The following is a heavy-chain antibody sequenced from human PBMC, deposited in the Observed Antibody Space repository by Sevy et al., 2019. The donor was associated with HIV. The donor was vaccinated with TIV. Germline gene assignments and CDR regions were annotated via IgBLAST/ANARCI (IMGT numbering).Heavy chain of an antibody. V-gene: IGHV3-48*02. CDR1: GFTFSSYS. J-gene: IGHJ4*02. CDR2: ISSSSSTI. Sequence: GGSLRLSCAASGFTFSSYSMNWVRQAPGKGLEWVSYISSSSSTIYYADSVKGRFTISRDNAKNSLYLQMNSLGDEDTAVYYCARTPGVTTSNPFDYWGQGTLVTVSS. CDR3: ARTPGVTTSNPFDY. D-gene: IGHD4-17*01.